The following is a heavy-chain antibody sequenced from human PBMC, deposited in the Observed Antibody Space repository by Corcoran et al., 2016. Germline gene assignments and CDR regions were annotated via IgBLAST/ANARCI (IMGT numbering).Heavy chain of an antibody. J-gene: IGHJ4*02. CDR3: TADVAEGGTTSGFDY. CDR2: VKSRADGETT. CDR1: GITFTNAW. D-gene: IGHD1-7*01. V-gene: IGHV3-15*07. Sequence: EVQLVESGGGVVQHGGSLRLYCAASGITFTNAWMSWVRQAPGKGLEWVGRVKSRADGETTDYAAPVKGRFTISRDDSKSMVVLQLNSLQTDDTDVYYCTADVAEGGTTSGFDYGGQGTLVSVSS.